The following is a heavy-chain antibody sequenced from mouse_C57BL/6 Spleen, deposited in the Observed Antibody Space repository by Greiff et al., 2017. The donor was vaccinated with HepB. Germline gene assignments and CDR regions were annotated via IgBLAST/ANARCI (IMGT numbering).Heavy chain of an antibody. V-gene: IGHV5-17*01. Sequence: EVKLMESGGGLVKPGGSLKLSCAASGFTFSDYGMHWVRQAPEKGLEWVAYISSGSSTIYYADTVKGRFTISRDNAKNTLFLQMTSLRSEYTAMYYCASDYDSRAMDYWGQGTSVTVSS. CDR1: GFTFSDYG. CDR2: ISSGSSTI. J-gene: IGHJ4*01. D-gene: IGHD2-4*01. CDR3: ASDYDSRAMDY.